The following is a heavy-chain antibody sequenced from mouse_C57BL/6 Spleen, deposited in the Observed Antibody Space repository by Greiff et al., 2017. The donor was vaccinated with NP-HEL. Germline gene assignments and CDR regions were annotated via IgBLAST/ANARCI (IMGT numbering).Heavy chain of an antibody. Sequence: VHLVESGAELARPGASVKMSCKASGYTFTSYTMHWVKQRPGQGLEWIGYINPSSGYTKYNQKFKDKATLTADKSSSTAYMQLSSLTSEDSAVYYCARSITTVVATDYWGQGTTLTVSS. CDR2: INPSSGYT. CDR3: ARSITTVVATDY. V-gene: IGHV1-4*01. D-gene: IGHD1-1*01. CDR1: GYTFTSYT. J-gene: IGHJ2*01.